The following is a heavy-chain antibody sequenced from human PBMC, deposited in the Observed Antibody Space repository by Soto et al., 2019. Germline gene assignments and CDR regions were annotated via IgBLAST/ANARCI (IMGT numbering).Heavy chain of an antibody. V-gene: IGHV4-4*07. CDR2: IYTSGST. Sequence: SETVSLTCTVSGGSISSYYWSWIRQPAGKGLEWIGRIYTSGSTNYNPSLKSRVTMSVDTSKNQFSLKLSSVTAADTAVYYCAIALPGSSSSDAFDIWGQGTMVTVSS. CDR1: GGSISSYY. CDR3: AIALPGSSSSDAFDI. D-gene: IGHD6-13*01. J-gene: IGHJ3*02.